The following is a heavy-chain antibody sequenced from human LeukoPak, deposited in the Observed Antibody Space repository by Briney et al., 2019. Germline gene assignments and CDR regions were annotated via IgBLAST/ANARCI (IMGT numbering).Heavy chain of an antibody. V-gene: IGHV4-4*07. D-gene: IGHD3-3*02. CDR3: ARVISGGTFDS. CDR1: DGAIGSYY. Sequence: SETLSLTCAVSDGAIGSYYWTWVRQAAGEGFEWLGHVFSNGATNYNPSLKSRLTMSIDRAKNKFSLKVHSVIAADTAVYFCARVISGGTFDSWGQGILVTVSS. J-gene: IGHJ5*01. CDR2: VFSNGAT.